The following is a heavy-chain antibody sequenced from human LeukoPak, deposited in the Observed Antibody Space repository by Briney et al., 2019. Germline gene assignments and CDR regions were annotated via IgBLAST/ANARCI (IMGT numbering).Heavy chain of an antibody. J-gene: IGHJ4*02. V-gene: IGHV3-30-3*01. Sequence: GRSLRLSCAASGFTFNKYAMHWVRQAPGKGLEWVAVVSYLGNDKFYADSVKGRFTISKDNSKNTLYLQMNSLRAEDTAVYYCARVYGDLLFDYWGQGTLVTVSS. D-gene: IGHD4-17*01. CDR1: GFTFNKYA. CDR2: VSYLGNDK. CDR3: ARVYGDLLFDY.